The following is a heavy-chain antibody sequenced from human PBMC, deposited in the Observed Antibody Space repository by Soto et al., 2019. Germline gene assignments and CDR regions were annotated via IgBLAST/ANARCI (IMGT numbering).Heavy chain of an antibody. J-gene: IGHJ4*02. CDR3: ARYNSDAIDY. CDR1: GTSISSYY. V-gene: IGHV4-59*01. Sequence: SETLSLTCTVSGTSISSYYWSWTRQPPGKGLEWFANIHYSGTTNDSPALASRVTLTGDTSKNQFSLKMTSVTAADSAMYFCARYNSDAIDYWGRGTRVT. CDR2: IHYSGTT. D-gene: IGHD1-1*01.